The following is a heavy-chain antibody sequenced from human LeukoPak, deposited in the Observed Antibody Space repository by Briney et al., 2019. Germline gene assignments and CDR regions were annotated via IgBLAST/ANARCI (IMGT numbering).Heavy chain of an antibody. Sequence: TSSETLSLTCAVYGGSFSGYYWSWIRQPPGKGLEWIGEINHSGSTNYNPSLKSRVTISVDTSKNQFSLKLSSVTAADTAVYYCARAASFTYFQLARFSNRAMDVWGKGTTVTVSS. CDR1: GGSFSGYY. V-gene: IGHV4-34*01. J-gene: IGHJ6*04. CDR3: ARAASFTYFQLARFSNRAMDV. D-gene: IGHD2/OR15-2a*01. CDR2: INHSGST.